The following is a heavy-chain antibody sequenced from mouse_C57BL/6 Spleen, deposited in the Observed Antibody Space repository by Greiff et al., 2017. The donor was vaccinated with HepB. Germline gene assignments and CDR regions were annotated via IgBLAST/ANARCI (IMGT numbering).Heavy chain of an antibody. Sequence: VQLQQSGAELVRPGASVTLSCKASGYTFTDYEMHWVKQTPVHGLEWIGALDPETGGTAYNQKFKGKAIMTADKSSSTAYMELRTLTSEDSAVFYGTRSDYDVGGYWGQGTTLTVSS. CDR2: LDPETGGT. CDR3: TRSDYDVGGY. J-gene: IGHJ2*01. V-gene: IGHV1-15*01. D-gene: IGHD2-4*01. CDR1: GYTFTDYE.